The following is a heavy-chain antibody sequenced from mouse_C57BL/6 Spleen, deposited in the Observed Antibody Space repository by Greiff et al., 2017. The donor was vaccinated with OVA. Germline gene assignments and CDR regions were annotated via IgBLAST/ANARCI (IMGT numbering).Heavy chain of an antibody. Sequence: EVQLMESGGGLVQPGGSLSLSCAASGFTFTDYYMSWVRQPPGKALEWLGFIRNKANGYTTEYSASVKGRFTISRDNSQSILYLQMNALRAEDSATYYCAAGSNSHYYAMDYWGQGTSVTVSS. V-gene: IGHV7-3*01. CDR1: GFTFTDYY. CDR3: AAGSNSHYYAMDY. CDR2: IRNKANGYTT. D-gene: IGHD2-5*01. J-gene: IGHJ4*01.